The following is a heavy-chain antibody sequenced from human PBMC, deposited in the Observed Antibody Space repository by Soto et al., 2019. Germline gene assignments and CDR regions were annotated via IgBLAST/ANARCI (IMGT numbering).Heavy chain of an antibody. CDR2: IYYSGST. D-gene: IGHD5-18*01. CDR3: ARIPVDTVMINWFDP. Sequence: PSETLSLTCTVSGGSVSSGDYFWSWIRQPPGKGLEWIGYIYYSGSTNYNASLKSRVSISLDTSKNQFSLKLSSVTAADTAVYYCARIPVDTVMINWFDPWGQGTLVIVSS. J-gene: IGHJ5*02. V-gene: IGHV4-61*08. CDR1: GGSVSSGDYF.